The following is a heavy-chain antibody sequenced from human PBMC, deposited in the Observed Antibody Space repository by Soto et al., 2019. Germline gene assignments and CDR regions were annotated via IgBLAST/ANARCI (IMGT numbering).Heavy chain of an antibody. CDR2: IIPIFGTA. V-gene: IGHV1-69*12. CDR1: GGTFSSYA. J-gene: IGHJ3*02. Sequence: QVQLVQSGAEVKKPGSSVKVSCKASGGTFSSYAISWVRQAPGQGFEWMGGIIPIFGTANYAQKFQGRVTITADESTSTAYMELSSLXSXDXAVYYCARDKYVTTWRGAFDIWGQGTMVTVSS. CDR3: ARDKYVTTWRGAFDI. D-gene: IGHD4-17*01.